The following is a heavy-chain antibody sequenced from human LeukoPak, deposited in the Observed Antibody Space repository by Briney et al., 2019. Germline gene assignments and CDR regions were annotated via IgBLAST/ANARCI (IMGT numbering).Heavy chain of an antibody. CDR2: INPNHGGT. CDR1: GGTFSSYA. CDR3: GIYSVEYGPWFPDY. J-gene: IGHJ4*02. V-gene: IGHV1-2*02. D-gene: IGHD5/OR15-5a*01. Sequence: ASVKVSCKASGGTFSSYAISWVRQAPGQGLEWMGWINPNHGGTHYQGRVTMTRDTSITTAYMELSSLRSDDTAVFYCGIYSVEYGPWFPDYWGQGTLVTVSS.